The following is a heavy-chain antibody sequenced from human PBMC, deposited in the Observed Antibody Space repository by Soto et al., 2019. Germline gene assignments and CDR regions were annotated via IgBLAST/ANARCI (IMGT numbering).Heavy chain of an antibody. Sequence: GGSLRLSCAASGFTFSSYGMHWVRQAPGKGLEWVAVIWYDGSNKYYADSVKGRFTISRDNYKNTLYRQMNSLRAEETAVYYCARAARSSSPGGYYYYYMDVWGKGTTVTVS. D-gene: IGHD6-6*01. CDR3: ARAARSSSPGGYYYYYMDV. CDR1: GFTFSSYG. V-gene: IGHV3-33*01. CDR2: IWYDGSNK. J-gene: IGHJ6*03.